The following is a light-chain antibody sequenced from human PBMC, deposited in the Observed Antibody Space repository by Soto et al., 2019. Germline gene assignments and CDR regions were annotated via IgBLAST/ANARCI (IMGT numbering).Light chain of an antibody. CDR2: SAS. CDR3: QQYSSPPQT. J-gene: IGKJ1*01. V-gene: IGKV3-20*01. CDR1: ETVTGKY. Sequence: EIVLTQSPCTLSLSPLYRATLSCMAIETVTGKYLAWYQQKAGQAPRLLIFSASNRATGIPDRFSGSGSGTDFTLTISRLEPEDFAVYFCQQYSSPPQTFGQGTKVDIK.